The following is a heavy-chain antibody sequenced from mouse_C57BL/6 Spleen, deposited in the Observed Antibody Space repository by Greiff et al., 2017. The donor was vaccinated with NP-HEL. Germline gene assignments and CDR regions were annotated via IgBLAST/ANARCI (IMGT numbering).Heavy chain of an antibody. CDR2: INPNNGGT. Sequence: EVQLQQSGPELVKPGASVKISCKASGYTFTDYYMNWVKQSHGKSLEWIGDINPNNGGTSYNQKFKGKATLTVDKSSSTAYMELRSLTSEDSAVYYCARFTTVVAPHYFDYWGQGTTLTVSS. CDR3: ARFTTVVAPHYFDY. CDR1: GYTFTDYY. J-gene: IGHJ2*01. D-gene: IGHD1-1*01. V-gene: IGHV1-26*01.